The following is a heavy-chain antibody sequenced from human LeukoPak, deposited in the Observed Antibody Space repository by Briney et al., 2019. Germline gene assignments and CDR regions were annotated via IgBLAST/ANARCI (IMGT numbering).Heavy chain of an antibody. CDR1: GFTFDDYE. D-gene: IGHD3-22*01. V-gene: IGHV3-20*04. CDR2: INWNGGST. J-gene: IGHJ3*02. Sequence: PGGSLRLSRAASGFTFDDYEMSWVRQAPGKGPEWVSGINWNGGSTGYADSVKGRFTISRDNSKNTLYLQMSSLRAEDTAVFYCVRTSSGYSPIWGQGTMVTVSS. CDR3: VRTSSGYSPI.